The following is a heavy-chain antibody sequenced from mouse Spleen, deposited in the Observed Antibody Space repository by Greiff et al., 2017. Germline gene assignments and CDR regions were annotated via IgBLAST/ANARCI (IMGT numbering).Heavy chain of an antibody. J-gene: IGHJ4*01. CDR3: ARGGDGYWDYAMDY. CDR1: GYTFTDYY. Sequence: QVQLQQSGAELVRPGASVKLSCKASGYTFTDYYINWVKQRPGQGLEWIARIYPGSGNTYYNEKFKGKATLTAEKSSSTAYMQLSSLTSEDSAVYFCARGGDGYWDYAMDYWGQGTSVTVSS. CDR2: IYPGSGNT. D-gene: IGHD2-3*01. V-gene: IGHV1-76*01.